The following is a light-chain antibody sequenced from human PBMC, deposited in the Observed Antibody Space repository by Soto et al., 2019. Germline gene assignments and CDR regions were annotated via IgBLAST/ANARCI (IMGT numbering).Light chain of an antibody. CDR3: SSFTISNTLV. J-gene: IGLJ3*02. CDR2: EVS. Sequence: QSALTQPASVSRSPGQSITISCTGTSSDVGGYNYVSWYQQHPGKAPKLMIYEVSNRPSGVSNRFSGSKPGNTASLTISGLQAEDEAEYYCSSFTISNTLVFGGGTKLTVL. CDR1: SSDVGGYNY. V-gene: IGLV2-14*01.